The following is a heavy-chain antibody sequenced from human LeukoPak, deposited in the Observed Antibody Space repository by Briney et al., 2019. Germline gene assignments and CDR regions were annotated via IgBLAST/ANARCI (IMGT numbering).Heavy chain of an antibody. CDR3: ARENWDISIGFDY. Sequence: SETLSLTCTVSGGSISSGSYYWSWTRQPAGKGLEWIGRIYTSGSTNYNPSLKSRVTISVDTSKNQFSLKLSSVTAADTAVYYCARENWDISIGFDYWGQGTLVTVSS. CDR1: GGSISSGSYY. D-gene: IGHD7-27*01. V-gene: IGHV4-61*02. CDR2: IYTSGST. J-gene: IGHJ4*02.